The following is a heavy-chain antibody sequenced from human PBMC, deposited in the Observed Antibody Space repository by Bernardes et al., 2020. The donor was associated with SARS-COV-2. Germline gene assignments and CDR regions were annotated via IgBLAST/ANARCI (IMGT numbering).Heavy chain of an antibody. CDR2: INSGGATT. V-gene: IGHV3-74*01. CDR3: TRGPVRGYGSFGV. Sequence: GSLTLSCEASGFNFGDHWMHWVRQAPGKGLVWVARINSGGATTNYADSVKGRFTISRDNAKNTLYLQKYCLSAEDPAVYYCTRGPVRGYGSFGVWGQGTLVTVSS. CDR1: GFNFGDHW. J-gene: IGHJ4*02. D-gene: IGHD3-22*01.